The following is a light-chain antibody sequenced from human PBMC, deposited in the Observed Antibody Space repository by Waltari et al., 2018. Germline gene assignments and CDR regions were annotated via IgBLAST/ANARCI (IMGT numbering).Light chain of an antibody. CDR2: EVS. CDR1: NSDIGGYNY. J-gene: IGLJ2*01. V-gene: IGLV2-8*01. CDR3: SSYAGSKTYWI. Sequence: QAALTQPPSVSGSPGQSVTISCTGTNSDIGGYNYVSGYQQHPGTAPKLMIYEVSKRPSGVSDRFSGSKSGNTASLTISGLQAEDEADYYCSSYAGSKTYWIFGGGTRLTVL.